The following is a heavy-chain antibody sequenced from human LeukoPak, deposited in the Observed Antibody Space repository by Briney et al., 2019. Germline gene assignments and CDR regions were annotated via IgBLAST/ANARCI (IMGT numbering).Heavy chain of an antibody. CDR2: IRYDGSNK. J-gene: IGHJ3*01. D-gene: IGHD2-21*02. CDR1: GFTFSSYG. V-gene: IGHV3-30*02. Sequence: GGSLRLSCAASGFTFSSYGMHWVRQAPGKGLEWVAFIRYDGSNKYYADSVKGRFTISRDNSKNTLYLQMNSLRAEDTAVYYCVRESDRSPSHVDFDLWGQGTMVTVSS. CDR3: VRESDRSPSHVDFDL.